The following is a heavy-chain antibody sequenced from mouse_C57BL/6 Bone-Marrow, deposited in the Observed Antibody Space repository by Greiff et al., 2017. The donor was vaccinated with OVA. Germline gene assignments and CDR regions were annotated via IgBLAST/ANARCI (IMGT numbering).Heavy chain of an antibody. J-gene: IGHJ1*03. CDR3: ARWGYYYGSSYWYFDV. CDR2: INPSNGGT. D-gene: IGHD1-1*01. V-gene: IGHV1-53*01. Sequence: QVQLQQPGTELVKPGASVKLSCKASGYTFTSYWMHWVQQRPGQGLEWIGNINPSNGGTNYNEKFKSKATLTVDKSSSTAYMQLSSLTSEDSAVYYCARWGYYYGSSYWYFDVWGTGTTVTVSS. CDR1: GYTFTSYW.